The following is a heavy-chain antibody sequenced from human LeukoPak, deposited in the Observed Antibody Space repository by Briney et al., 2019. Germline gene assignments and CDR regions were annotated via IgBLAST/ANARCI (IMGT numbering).Heavy chain of an antibody. CDR3: ASPSGSYPPWFDP. D-gene: IGHD1-26*01. Sequence: ASVKVSCKASGGTVSSYAISWVRQAPGQGLEWMGGIIPIFGTANYAQKFQGRVTIAADESTSTAYMELSSLRSEDTAVYYCASPSGSYPPWFDPWGQGTLVTVSS. CDR1: GGTVSSYA. J-gene: IGHJ5*02. CDR2: IIPIFGTA. V-gene: IGHV1-69*13.